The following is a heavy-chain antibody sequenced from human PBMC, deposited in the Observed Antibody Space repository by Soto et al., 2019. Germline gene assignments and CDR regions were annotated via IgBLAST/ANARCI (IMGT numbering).Heavy chain of an antibody. J-gene: IGHJ6*03. CDR1: GFTFSSYW. CDR2: IKQDGSEK. CDR3: ARDSSSWYFLYYYYYMDV. Sequence: PGGSLRLSCAASGFTFSSYWMSWVRQAPGKGLEWVANIKQDGSEKYYVDSVKGRFTISRDNAKNSLYLQMNSLRAEDTAVYYCARDSSSWYFLYYYYYMDVWGKGTTVTVSS. V-gene: IGHV3-7*01. D-gene: IGHD6-13*01.